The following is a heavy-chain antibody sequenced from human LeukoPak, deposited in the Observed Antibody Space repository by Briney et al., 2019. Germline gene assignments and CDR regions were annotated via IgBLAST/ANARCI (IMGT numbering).Heavy chain of an antibody. CDR2: INHSGST. V-gene: IGHV4-34*01. CDR1: GGSFSGYY. J-gene: IGHJ6*02. Sequence: SETLSLTCAVYGGSFSGYYWSWIRQPPGKGLEWIGEINHSGSTNYNPSLKSRVTISVDTSKNQFSLKLSSVTAADTAVYYCARGIVVVPASMDVWGQGTTVTVSS. D-gene: IGHD2-2*01. CDR3: ARGIVVVPASMDV.